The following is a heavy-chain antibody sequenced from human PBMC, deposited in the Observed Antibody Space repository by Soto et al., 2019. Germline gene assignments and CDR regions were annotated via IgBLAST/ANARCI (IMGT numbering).Heavy chain of an antibody. CDR3: AKRRGAGGHFDY. J-gene: IGHJ4*02. CDR2: VSIGGST. V-gene: IGHV3-23*01. CDR1: GFTFSSYA. D-gene: IGHD2-15*01. Sequence: DVQLLESWGGLVQPEGSLRLSCAASGFTFSSYAMGWVRQGPGKGLEWVAVVSIGGSTHYADSVRGRFTISRDNSKNTLSLQMNSLTAEDTAGYFCAKRRGAGGHFDYWGQGALVTVSS.